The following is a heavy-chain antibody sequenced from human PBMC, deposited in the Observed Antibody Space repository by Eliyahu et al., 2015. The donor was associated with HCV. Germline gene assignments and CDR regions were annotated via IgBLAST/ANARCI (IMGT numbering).Heavy chain of an antibody. CDR2: XSGSKNYI. V-gene: IGHV3-21*02. J-gene: IGHJ4*02. Sequence: EVQLVESGGGLVKPGGSLRLSCAASGFSFXXXTMHWVRQAPGKGLDWVASXSGSKNYIYYADSVKGRFTISRDNAQNSVSLQMNSLRAEDTAVYYCARVGYCSSSTCHYYFGYWGQGTLVTVSS. D-gene: IGHD2-2*01. CDR1: GFSFXXXT. CDR3: ARVGYCSSSTCHYYFGY.